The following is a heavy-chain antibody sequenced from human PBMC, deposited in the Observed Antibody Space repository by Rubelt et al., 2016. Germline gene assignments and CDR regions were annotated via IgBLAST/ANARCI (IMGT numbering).Heavy chain of an antibody. Sequence: VRLVESGGDLVQPVGSLRLSCAASGFTFSRTGMQWVRQTPDKGLEWVAVIWSDGSRQWYRDSVKGRFIISRDNSKDTLYLQMNGLSAEDTAVYYCAKAESGIGARLDYYYYGMDVWGQGTTVTVSS. D-gene: IGHD6-6*01. J-gene: IGHJ6*02. V-gene: IGHV3-30*02. CDR1: GFTFSRTG. CDR2: IWSDGSRQ. CDR3: AKAESGIGARLDYYYYGMDV.